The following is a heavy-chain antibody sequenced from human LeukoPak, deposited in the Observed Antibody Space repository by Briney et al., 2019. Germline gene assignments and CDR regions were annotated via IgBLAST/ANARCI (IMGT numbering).Heavy chain of an antibody. V-gene: IGHV3-21*01. CDR3: ARGKVAVAATDDAFEI. D-gene: IGHD6-19*01. CDR2: ISSGSSYI. CDR1: GLTFSRYS. Sequence: GGSLRLSCAASGLTFSRYSMNWVRQAPGKGLEWVSSISSGSSYIYYVDSVKGRFTISRDNARKSLFLQMNSLRAEDTAVYYCARGKVAVAATDDAFEIWGQGTMVTVSS. J-gene: IGHJ3*02.